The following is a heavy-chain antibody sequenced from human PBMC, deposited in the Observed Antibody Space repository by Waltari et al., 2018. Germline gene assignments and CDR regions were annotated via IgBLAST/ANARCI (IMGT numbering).Heavy chain of an antibody. J-gene: IGHJ6*03. CDR3: ARKGCGGDCHILDYYYYMDV. CDR2: ILPILGIA. CDR1: GGTFSSYA. V-gene: IGHV1-69*04. Sequence: QVQLVQSGAEVKKPGSSVKVSCKASGGTFSSYAISWVRQAPGQGLEWMGWILPILGIANYAQKFQGRGTITADESTSTAYMELSSLRSEDTAVYYCARKGCGGDCHILDYYYYMDVWGKGTTVTVSS. D-gene: IGHD2-21*01.